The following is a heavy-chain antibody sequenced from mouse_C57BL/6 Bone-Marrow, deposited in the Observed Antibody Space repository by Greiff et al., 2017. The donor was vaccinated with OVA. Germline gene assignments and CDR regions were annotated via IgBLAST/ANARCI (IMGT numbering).Heavy chain of an antibody. CDR3: TTPYYGSPYYFDY. D-gene: IGHD1-1*01. CDR2: IDPENGDT. V-gene: IGHV14-4*01. Sequence: EVQLQQSGAELVRPGASVKLSCTASGFTFTDDYMHWVKQRPEQGLEWIGWIDPENGDTEYASKFQGKATITADTSSNTAYVQLSSLTSEDTAVYYCTTPYYGSPYYFDYWGQGTTLTVSS. J-gene: IGHJ2*01. CDR1: GFTFTDDY.